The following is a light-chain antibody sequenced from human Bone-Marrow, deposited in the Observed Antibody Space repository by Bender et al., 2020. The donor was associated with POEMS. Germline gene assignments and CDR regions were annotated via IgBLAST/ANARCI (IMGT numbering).Light chain of an antibody. V-gene: IGLV1-44*01. CDR1: SSNIGAHA. CDR2: SSH. CDR3: AVWDDSLNGWV. Sequence: QSVLTQPPSASGTPGQRVTISCSGGSSNIGAHAVNWYQHLPGTAPKLLIYSSHRRPSEVPDRFSASTSGASASLAITGLQSEDEADYYCAVWDDSLNGWVFGGGTKLTVL. J-gene: IGLJ3*02.